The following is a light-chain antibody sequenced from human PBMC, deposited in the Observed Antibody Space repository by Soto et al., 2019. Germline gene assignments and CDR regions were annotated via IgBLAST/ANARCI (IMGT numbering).Light chain of an antibody. CDR2: EVS. CDR3: SSYTSSSTRV. CDR1: SSDVGGYNY. Sequence: QSALTQPASVSGSPGQSITISCTGTSSDVGGYNYVSWYQQHPGKAPKLMIYEVSNRPSGVYNRFSGSKSGNTASLTISGLQAEDEADYYCSSYTSSSTRVFGGGTKHTVL. J-gene: IGLJ3*02. V-gene: IGLV2-14*01.